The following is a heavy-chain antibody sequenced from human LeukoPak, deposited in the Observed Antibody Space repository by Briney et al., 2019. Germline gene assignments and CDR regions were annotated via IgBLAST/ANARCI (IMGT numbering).Heavy chain of an antibody. CDR1: GFTLSSYA. V-gene: IGHV3-23*01. CDR2: ISGSGGST. J-gene: IGHJ4*02. Sequence: GGSLRLSRAASGFTLSSYAMSWVRQAPGKGLEWVSAISGSGGSTYYADSVKGRFTISRDNAENSLYLQMNSLRAEDTALYYCAKDSHPGSGSYYKGNFDYWGQGTLVTVSS. D-gene: IGHD3-10*01. CDR3: AKDSHPGSGSYYKGNFDY.